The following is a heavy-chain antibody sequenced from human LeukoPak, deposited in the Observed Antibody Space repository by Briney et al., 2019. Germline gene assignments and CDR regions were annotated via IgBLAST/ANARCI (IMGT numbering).Heavy chain of an antibody. V-gene: IGHV3-23*01. CDR1: GFTFSNYA. Sequence: GGSLRLSCAASGFTFSNYAMSWVRQAPGMGLEWVSVISDSGASTFYADSVKGRFTISRDNSQNTLFLQINSLRAEDTAVYYCAQGLPDLPEYLQHRGQGTLVTVSS. CDR3: AQGLPDLPEYLQH. CDR2: ISDSGAST. J-gene: IGHJ1*01.